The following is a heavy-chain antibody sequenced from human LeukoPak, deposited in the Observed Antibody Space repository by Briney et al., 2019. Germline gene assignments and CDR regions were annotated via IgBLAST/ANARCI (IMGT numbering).Heavy chain of an antibody. CDR3: AREEIPWFGESKYGMDV. J-gene: IGHJ6*04. V-gene: IGHV3-48*03. CDR2: ISSSGSTI. Sequence: GGSLRLSCAASGFTFSSYEMNWVRQAPGKGLEWVSYISSSGSTIYYANSVKGRFTISRDNAKNSLYLQMNSLRAEDTAVYYCAREEIPWFGESKYGMDVWGKGTTVTVSS. D-gene: IGHD3-10*01. CDR1: GFTFSSYE.